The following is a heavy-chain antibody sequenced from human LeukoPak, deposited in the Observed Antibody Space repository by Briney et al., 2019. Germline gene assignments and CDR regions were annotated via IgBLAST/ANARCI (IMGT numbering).Heavy chain of an antibody. J-gene: IGHJ4*02. V-gene: IGHV4-61*02. CDR2: IYTSGST. D-gene: IGHD6-19*01. CDR3: ARARAVAGPIPFDY. Sequence: SETLSLTCTVSGGSISSSSYYWSWIRQPAGKGLEWIGRIYTSGSTNYNPSLKSRVTISVDTSKNQFSLKLSSVTAADTAVYYCARARAVAGPIPFDYWGQGTLVTVSS. CDR1: GGSISSSSYY.